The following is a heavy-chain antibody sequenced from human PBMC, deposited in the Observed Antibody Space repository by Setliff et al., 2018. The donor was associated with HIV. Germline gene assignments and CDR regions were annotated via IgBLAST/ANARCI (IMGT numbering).Heavy chain of an antibody. CDR2: INTNTGNP. CDR1: GYSLTSYS. Sequence: AASVKVSCKASGYSLTSYSINWVRQAPGQGLEWMGYINTNTGNPTYAQGFTGRFVFSVDTPVSTAYLRIFSLKAEDTAVYYCTRDHTPPPNYDFWSGQIDLRNIFYYMDVWGTGSPVTVSS. J-gene: IGHJ6*03. CDR3: TRDHTPPPNYDFWSGQIDLRNIFYYMDV. V-gene: IGHV7-4-1*01. D-gene: IGHD3-3*01.